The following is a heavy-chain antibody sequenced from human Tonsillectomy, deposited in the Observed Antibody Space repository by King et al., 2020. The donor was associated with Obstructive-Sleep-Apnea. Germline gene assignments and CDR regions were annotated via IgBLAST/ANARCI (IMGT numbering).Heavy chain of an antibody. D-gene: IGHD5-12*01. CDR3: ARRGYSGYGPYYFDF. V-gene: IGHV4-59*08. Sequence: QLQESGPGLVKPSETLSLTCTVSGASINSPYWSWIRQPPGKGLEWIGYIDNSGSTNSNPSLKSRVTVSVDTSKNQFALKLSSVTAADTAVYYCARRGYSGYGPYYFDFWGQGTLVTVSS. CDR2: IDNSGST. J-gene: IGHJ4*02. CDR1: GASINSPY.